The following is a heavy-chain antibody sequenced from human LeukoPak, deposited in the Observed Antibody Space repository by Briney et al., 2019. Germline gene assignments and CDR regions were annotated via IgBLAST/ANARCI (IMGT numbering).Heavy chain of an antibody. D-gene: IGHD2-2*01. CDR1: GYTFSDYY. Sequence: ASVKVSCKASGYTFSDYYIHWVRQAPAHGLEWMGWINPNSGGTKSAQKFQGRVTMTRDSSINTAYMELSSLQSDDAAVYYCAREGRGAPTAVTDFDYWGQGTLVTVSS. J-gene: IGHJ4*02. CDR2: INPNSGGT. CDR3: AREGRGAPTAVTDFDY. V-gene: IGHV1-2*02.